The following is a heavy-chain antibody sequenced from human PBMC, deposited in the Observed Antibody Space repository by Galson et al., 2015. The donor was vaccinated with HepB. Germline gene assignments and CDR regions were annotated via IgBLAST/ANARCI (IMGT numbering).Heavy chain of an antibody. J-gene: IGHJ5*02. CDR3: ARALPLITIFGVVGTNWFDP. V-gene: IGHV1-8*01. D-gene: IGHD3-3*01. CDR1: GYTFTSYD. Sequence: SVKVSCKASGYTFTSYDINWVRQATGQGLEWMGWMNPNSGNTGYAQKFQGRVTMTRNTSISTAYMELSSLRSEDTTVYYCARALPLITIFGVVGTNWFDPWGQGTLVTVSS. CDR2: MNPNSGNT.